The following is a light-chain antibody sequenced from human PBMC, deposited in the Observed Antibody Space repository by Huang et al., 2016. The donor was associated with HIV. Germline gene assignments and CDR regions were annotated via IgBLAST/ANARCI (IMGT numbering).Light chain of an antibody. Sequence: IQLTQSPSSLSASVGDRVTITCRASQGISSYLAWYQQKPGKAPNLLIYGAATLQSGVPSRFSGSGSGTDFDLTISRLQPEDFATYYCQQLDSYPITVGQGTRLEI. J-gene: IGKJ5*01. CDR3: QQLDSYPIT. CDR1: QGISSY. CDR2: GAA. V-gene: IGKV1-9*01.